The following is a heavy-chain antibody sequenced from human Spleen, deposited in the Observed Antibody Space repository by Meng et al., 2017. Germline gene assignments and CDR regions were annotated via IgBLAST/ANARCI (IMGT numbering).Heavy chain of an antibody. CDR1: GGSISSIDW. CDR2: IYHGGDT. V-gene: IGHV4/OR15-8*02. J-gene: IGHJ4*02. D-gene: IGHD6-19*01. Sequence: EPGPGPVKPSGTLALTCVVSGGSISSIDWWSWVRQPPGKGLEWIGEIYHGGDTNYNPSLKSRVTIAIDRSKNQFSLKLSSVTAADTAVYYCASWIYSCGWQWGQGTLVTVSS. CDR3: ASWIYSCGWQ.